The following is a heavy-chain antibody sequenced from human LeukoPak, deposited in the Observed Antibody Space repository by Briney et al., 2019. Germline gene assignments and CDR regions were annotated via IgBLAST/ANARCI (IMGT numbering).Heavy chain of an antibody. CDR2: INPNSGGT. V-gene: IGHV1-2*02. J-gene: IGHJ3*02. D-gene: IGHD4-17*01. Sequence: ASVKVSCKSSGYTFTDYYLHWVRQAPGQGLEWMGWINPNSGGTIYAQKFQGRVTMTRDTSISTAYMELSRLRSDDTAVYYCARDYYGNAFDIWGQGTMVSVSS. CDR1: GYTFTDYY. CDR3: ARDYYGNAFDI.